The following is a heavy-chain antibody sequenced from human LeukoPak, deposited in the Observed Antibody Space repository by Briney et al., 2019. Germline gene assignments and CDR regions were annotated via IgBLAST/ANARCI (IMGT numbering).Heavy chain of an antibody. V-gene: IGHV3-30*02. D-gene: IGHD3-22*01. CDR2: IRYDGSNK. J-gene: IGHJ4*02. CDR3: AKDRTSDNSDDDY. Sequence: GGSLRLSCAASGFTFSRYGMHWVRQAPGKGLEWVAFIRYDGSNKYYADSVKGRFTVSRDNSKNTLYLETNSLRTEDTAVYYCAKDRTSDNSDDDYWGQGTPVTVSS. CDR1: GFTFSRYG.